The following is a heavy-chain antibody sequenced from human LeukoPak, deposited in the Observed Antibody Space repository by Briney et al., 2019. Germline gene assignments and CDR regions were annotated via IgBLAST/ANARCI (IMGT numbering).Heavy chain of an antibody. CDR1: GYTFTSYD. Sequence: ASVKVSCKASGYTFTSYDINWVRQATGQGLEWMGWMNPNSGNTGYAQKFQGRVTMTRNTSISTAYMELSSLRSEDTAVYYCARDQFISPLYLGAAAASGAFDIWGQGTMVTFSS. D-gene: IGHD6-13*01. CDR2: MNPNSGNT. CDR3: ARDQFISPLYLGAAAASGAFDI. V-gene: IGHV1-8*01. J-gene: IGHJ3*02.